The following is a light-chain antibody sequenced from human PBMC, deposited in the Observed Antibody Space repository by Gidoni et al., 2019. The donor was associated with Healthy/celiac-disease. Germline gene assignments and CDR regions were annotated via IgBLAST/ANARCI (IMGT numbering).Light chain of an antibody. J-gene: IGKJ1*01. V-gene: IGKV1-39*01. Sequence: DIQMTQSPSSLSASVGDRVTITCRASQSISSYLNWYQQKPGKAPKLLIYAASSLQSGVPSRFSGSGSGTDFTLTISSLYPEDFAPYYCQQIYMTFGQGTKVEIK. CDR3: QQIYMT. CDR2: AAS. CDR1: QSISSY.